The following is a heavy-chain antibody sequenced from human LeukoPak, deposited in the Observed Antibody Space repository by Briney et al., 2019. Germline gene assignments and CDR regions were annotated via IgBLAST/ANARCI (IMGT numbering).Heavy chain of an antibody. V-gene: IGHV3-21*01. Sequence: GGSLRLSCAASGFTFSTYSMNWVRQAPGKGLEWVSYITSSSSYIYYADSVKGRFTISRDNAKNSLYLQMNSLRAEDTGVYYCAREFRGRDSSGWQYATDYWGQGTLVTVSS. CDR3: AREFRGRDSSGWQYATDY. CDR2: ITSSSSYI. J-gene: IGHJ4*02. CDR1: GFTFSTYS. D-gene: IGHD6-19*01.